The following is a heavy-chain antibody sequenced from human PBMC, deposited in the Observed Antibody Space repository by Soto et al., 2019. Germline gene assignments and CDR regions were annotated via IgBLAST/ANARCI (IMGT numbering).Heavy chain of an antibody. V-gene: IGHV4-4*07. J-gene: IGHJ6*02. CDR3: RRGPNWNDYYYGVDV. D-gene: IGHD1-20*01. CDR2: VYSRGST. Sequence: SETLSLTCTVSGDSISSYYWSWIRQPAGKGLERIGRVYSRGSTNYNPSFQSRVTMSVDTSKNQFSLKLSSVTAADAAVYYCRRGPNWNDYYYGVDVWGQGTTVTVSS. CDR1: GDSISSYY.